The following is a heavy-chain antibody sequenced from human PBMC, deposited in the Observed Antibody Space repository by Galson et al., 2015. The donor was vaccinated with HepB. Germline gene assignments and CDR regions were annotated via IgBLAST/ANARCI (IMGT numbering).Heavy chain of an antibody. CDR1: GGSINNYY. CDR2: IYVGGST. D-gene: IGHD2-2*01. V-gene: IGHV4-4*07. Sequence: SETLSLTCIASGGSINNYYWSWIRQPAGKGLEWIGRIYVGGSTSDNPSLKSRVTLSADTSKNELSLKLTSVTAADTAVYYCARDRRGGNYCRSTTSCSYFDYWGHGALVTVSS. CDR3: ARDRRGGNYCRSTTSCSYFDY. J-gene: IGHJ4*01.